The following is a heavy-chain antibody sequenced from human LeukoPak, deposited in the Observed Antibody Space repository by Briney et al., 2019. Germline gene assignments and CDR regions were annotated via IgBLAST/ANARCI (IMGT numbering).Heavy chain of an antibody. CDR2: IYHSGST. D-gene: IGHD5-24*01. CDR3: ARSDGYFSFFDY. J-gene: IGHJ4*02. CDR1: GGSISSGGYS. V-gene: IGHV4-30-2*01. Sequence: SETLSLTCAVSGGSISSGGYSWSWIRQPPGKGLEWIGYIYHSGSTYYNPSLKSRVTISVDRSKNQFSLKLSFVTAADTAVYYCARSDGYFSFFDYWGQGTLVTVSS.